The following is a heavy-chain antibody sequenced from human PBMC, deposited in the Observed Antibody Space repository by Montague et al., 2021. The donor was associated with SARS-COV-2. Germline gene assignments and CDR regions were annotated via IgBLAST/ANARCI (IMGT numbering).Heavy chain of an antibody. CDR2: IYYSGST. CDR3: ARHGPSGVVTAIHDTFDI. J-gene: IGHJ3*02. Sequence: SETLSLTCTVSGGSISTYYWSWIRQPPGKGLEWIGYIYYSGSTNYNPSLKSRVTISVDTSKNQFSLKLSSVTAADTAVYYCARHGPSGVVTAIHDTFDIWGQGTMVTVSS. CDR1: GGSISTYY. V-gene: IGHV4-59*08. D-gene: IGHD2-21*02.